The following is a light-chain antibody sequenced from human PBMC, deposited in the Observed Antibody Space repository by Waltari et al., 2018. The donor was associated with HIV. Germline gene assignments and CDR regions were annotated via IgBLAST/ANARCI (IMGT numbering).Light chain of an antibody. CDR3: SSYSSSDTHVV. J-gene: IGLJ2*01. V-gene: IGLV2-14*01. CDR1: SSAVGGYNY. CDR2: EVR. Sequence: QSALTQPASVSGSPGQSITISCTGTSSAVGGYNYVSWYPQHPGKAPKFMIYEVRNRPSGVSNRFSGSKSGNTASLTISGLQAEDEAYYYCSSYSSSDTHVVFGGGTKLTVL.